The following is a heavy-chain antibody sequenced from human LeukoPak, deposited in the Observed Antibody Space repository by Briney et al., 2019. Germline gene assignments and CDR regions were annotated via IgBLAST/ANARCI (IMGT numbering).Heavy chain of an antibody. CDR2: INPNSGGT. D-gene: IGHD4-17*01. CDR3: GYGDYERFVY. CDR1: GYTFTGYY. V-gene: IGHV1-2*02. Sequence: ASVKVSCKASGYTFTGYYMHWVRQAPGQGLEWMGWINPNSGGTKYAQKFQGRVTMTRDTSISTAYMEPSRVRSDDTAVYYCGYGDYERFVYWGQGTLVTVSS. J-gene: IGHJ4*02.